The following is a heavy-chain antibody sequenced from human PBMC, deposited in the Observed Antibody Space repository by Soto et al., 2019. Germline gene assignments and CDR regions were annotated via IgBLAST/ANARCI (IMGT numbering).Heavy chain of an antibody. CDR2: IIPNIGGT. D-gene: IGHD6-6*01. V-gene: IGHV1-2*02. CDR1: GGTFISYA. Sequence: ASVKVSCKASGGTFISYAISWVRQAPGQGLEWMGGIIPNIGGTNYAQKFQGRVTMTRDTSTSTAYMELSRLRSDDTAVYYCARSGRIAARLYYGMDVWGQGTTVTVSS. J-gene: IGHJ6*02. CDR3: ARSGRIAARLYYGMDV.